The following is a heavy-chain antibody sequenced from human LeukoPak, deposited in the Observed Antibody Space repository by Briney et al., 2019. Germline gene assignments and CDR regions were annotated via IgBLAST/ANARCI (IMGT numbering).Heavy chain of an antibody. V-gene: IGHV1-2*02. CDR1: GYTFTGYY. J-gene: IGHJ4*02. Sequence: ASVKVSCKASGYTFTGYYLHWVRQAPGQGLEWMGWISPNTGDTHSAQKFQGRVTMTRDTSISTAYMELSRLRSDDTAVYYCARAPRAAAFDYWGQGTLVTVSS. CDR3: ARAPRAAAFDY. D-gene: IGHD6-13*01. CDR2: ISPNTGDT.